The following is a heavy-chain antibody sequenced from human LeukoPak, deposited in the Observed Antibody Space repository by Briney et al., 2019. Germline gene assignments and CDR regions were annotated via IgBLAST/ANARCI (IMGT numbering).Heavy chain of an antibody. CDR1: GFTFSGSA. J-gene: IGHJ4*02. CDR3: TRVGATQFDY. D-gene: IGHD1-26*01. V-gene: IGHV3-73*01. Sequence: GGSLRLSCAASGFTFSGSAMHWVRQASGEGLEWVGRIRSKANSYATAYAASVKGRFTISRDDSKNTAYLQMNSLKTEDTAVYYCTRVGATQFDYWGQGTLVTVSS. CDR2: IRSKANSYAT.